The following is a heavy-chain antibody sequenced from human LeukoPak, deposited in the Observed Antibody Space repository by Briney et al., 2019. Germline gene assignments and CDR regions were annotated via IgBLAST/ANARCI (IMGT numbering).Heavy chain of an antibody. Sequence: PGRSLRLSCAASGFTFSSYAMHWVRQARGKGLEWVAVISYDGSNKYYADSVKGRFTIPRDNAKNSLYLQMNSLRAEDTAVYYCARVHKLRYFDWLSGGYGMDVWGQGTTVTVSS. J-gene: IGHJ6*02. D-gene: IGHD3-9*01. CDR3: ARVHKLRYFDWLSGGYGMDV. V-gene: IGHV3-30-3*01. CDR2: ISYDGSNK. CDR1: GFTFSSYA.